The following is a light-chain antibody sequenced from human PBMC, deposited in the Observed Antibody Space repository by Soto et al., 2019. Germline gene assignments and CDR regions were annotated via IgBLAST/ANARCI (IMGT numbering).Light chain of an antibody. Sequence: QSVLTQPPSASETPGQRVTISCSGSSSNIGRNTVNWYQQLPGTAPKLVIYSNNQRPSGVPDRFSGSKSGTSGSLAISGLQSEDEADYYCAAWDNSLSEYVFGTGTKLTGL. CDR2: SNN. V-gene: IGLV1-44*01. CDR3: AAWDNSLSEYV. CDR1: SSNIGRNT. J-gene: IGLJ1*01.